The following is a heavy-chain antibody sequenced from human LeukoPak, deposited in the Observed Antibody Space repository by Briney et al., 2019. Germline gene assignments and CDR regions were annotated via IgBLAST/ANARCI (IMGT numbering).Heavy chain of an antibody. CDR1: GFAFSNYW. Sequence: GGSLRLSCAASGFAFSNYWMSWVRQAPGKGLEWVANIKEDGSVKYYVGSVKSRFTISRDNAKNSLYLQMNSLRAEDTAIYYCARVGYSSSCFDYWGQGILVSVTS. CDR2: IKEDGSVK. CDR3: ARVGYSSSCFDY. V-gene: IGHV3-7*01. J-gene: IGHJ4*02. D-gene: IGHD5-12*01.